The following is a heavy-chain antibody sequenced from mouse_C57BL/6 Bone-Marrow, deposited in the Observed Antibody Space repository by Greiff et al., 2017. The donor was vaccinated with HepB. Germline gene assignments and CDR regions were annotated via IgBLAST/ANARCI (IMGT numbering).Heavy chain of an antibody. Sequence: EVMLVESGGGLVKPGGSLKLSCAASGFTFSDYGMHWVRQAPETGLEWVAYISSGSSTIYYADTVKGRFTISRDNAKNTLFLQMTSLRSEDTAMYYCARGSPTYAMDYWGQGTSVTVSS. J-gene: IGHJ4*01. CDR2: ISSGSSTI. CDR3: ARGSPTYAMDY. CDR1: GFTFSDYG. V-gene: IGHV5-17*01.